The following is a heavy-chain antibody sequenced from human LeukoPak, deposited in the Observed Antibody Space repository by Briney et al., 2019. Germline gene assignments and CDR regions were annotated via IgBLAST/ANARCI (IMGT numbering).Heavy chain of an antibody. CDR2: IYSGDST. CDR1: GFTVSSNY. CDR3: AREGVGDSNIDY. Sequence: GGSLRLSCAASGFTVSSNYMSWVRQAPGKGLEWVSVIYSGDSTDYADSVKGRCTISRDNSKNTLYLQMNSLRAEDTAVYYCAREGVGDSNIDYWGQGTLVTVSS. D-gene: IGHD1-26*01. J-gene: IGHJ4*02. V-gene: IGHV3-53*01.